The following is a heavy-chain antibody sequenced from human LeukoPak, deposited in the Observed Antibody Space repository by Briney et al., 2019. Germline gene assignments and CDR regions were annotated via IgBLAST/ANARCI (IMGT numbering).Heavy chain of an antibody. CDR1: GGSISSYY. CDR2: IYYSGST. Sequence: SETLSLTCTVSGGSISSYYWSWIRQPPGEGLEWIGYIYYSGSTNYNPSLKSRVTISVDTSKNQFSLKLSSVTAADTAVYYCARLTSSGYYVFDYWGQGTLVTVSS. CDR3: ARLTSSGYYVFDY. D-gene: IGHD3-22*01. J-gene: IGHJ4*02. V-gene: IGHV4-59*01.